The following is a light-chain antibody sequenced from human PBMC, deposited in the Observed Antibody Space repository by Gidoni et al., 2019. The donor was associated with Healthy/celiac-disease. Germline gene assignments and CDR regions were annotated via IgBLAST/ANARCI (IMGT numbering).Light chain of an antibody. Sequence: DIQMPQSPSTLSASVGDRVTIPCRASQRISSWLAWYQQKPGKAPKLLIYKASSLESGVPSRFSGSGSGTEFTLTISSLQPDDFATYYCQQYNSYPTFGQGTKVEIK. J-gene: IGKJ1*01. CDR2: KAS. CDR3: QQYNSYPT. CDR1: QRISSW. V-gene: IGKV1-5*03.